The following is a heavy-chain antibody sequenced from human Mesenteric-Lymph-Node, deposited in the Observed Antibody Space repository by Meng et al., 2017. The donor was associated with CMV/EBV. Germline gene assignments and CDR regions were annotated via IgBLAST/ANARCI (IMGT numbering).Heavy chain of an antibody. J-gene: IGHJ4*02. V-gene: IGHV5-51*01. Sequence: SGYNFISQWIGWVRQMPGKGLEWMGIIYPGDSDTRYSPPFQGQVTISADKSISTAYLQWSSLKASDTAMYYCARHRKTDYGSGSLPDYWGQGTLVTVSS. CDR2: IYPGDSDT. CDR1: GYNFISQW. D-gene: IGHD3-10*01. CDR3: ARHRKTDYGSGSLPDY.